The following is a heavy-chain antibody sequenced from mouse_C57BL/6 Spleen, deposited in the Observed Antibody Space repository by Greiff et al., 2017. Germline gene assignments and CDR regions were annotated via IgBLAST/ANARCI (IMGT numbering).Heavy chain of an antibody. V-gene: IGHV7-3*01. Sequence: EVHLVESGGGLVQPGGSLSLSCAASGFTFTDYYMSWVRQPPGKALEWLGFIRNKANGYTTEYSASVKGRFTISRDNSQSILYLQMNALRAEDSATYYCARYKGAFDYWGQGTTLTVSS. CDR1: GFTFTDYY. CDR2: IRNKANGYTT. CDR3: ARYKGAFDY. J-gene: IGHJ2*01.